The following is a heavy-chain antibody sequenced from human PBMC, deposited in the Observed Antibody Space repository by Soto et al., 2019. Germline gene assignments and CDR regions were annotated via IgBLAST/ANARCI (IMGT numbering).Heavy chain of an antibody. V-gene: IGHV2-5*02. CDR2: IYWDDDN. CDR3: AHSYDSSGYYYGKVHYYGMDV. J-gene: IGHJ6*02. D-gene: IGHD3-22*01. Sequence: QITLKESGPTLVKPTQTLTLTCTFSGFSLSTSGVGVGWIRQPPGKALEWLGLIYWDDDNRYSPSLKSRLTITKDTTKKQVVLTITNMDPVDTATYYCAHSYDSSGYYYGKVHYYGMDVWGQGTTVTVSS. CDR1: GFSLSTSGVG.